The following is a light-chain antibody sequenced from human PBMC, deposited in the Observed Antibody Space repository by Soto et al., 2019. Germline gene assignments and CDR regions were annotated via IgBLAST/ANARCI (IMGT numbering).Light chain of an antibody. CDR2: GAS. Sequence: EIVLTQSPGTLSLSPGERATLSCRASQSVNSAHLAWYQQRPGQAPRLLMFGASRRSTGTPDRFSGSGSGTDFTLTIIRLEPEAFAVYFCQHYGDSPAFGQGTKLETK. CDR3: QHYGDSPA. V-gene: IGKV3-20*01. CDR1: QSVNSAH. J-gene: IGKJ1*01.